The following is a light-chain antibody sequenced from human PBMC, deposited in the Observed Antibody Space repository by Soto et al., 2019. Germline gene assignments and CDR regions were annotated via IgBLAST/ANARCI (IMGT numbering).Light chain of an antibody. CDR1: NSNIGSNT. CDR2: DNY. J-gene: IGLJ3*02. Sequence: SVLTQPPSASGTPGQRVTISCSGSNSNIGSNTVAWYQQLPGTAPKLLMYDNYQRPSGVPDRFSGSKSDTSHSLAISGLHSEDEADYYCAAWDDSLNAWVFGGGTKLTVL. CDR3: AAWDDSLNAWV. V-gene: IGLV1-44*01.